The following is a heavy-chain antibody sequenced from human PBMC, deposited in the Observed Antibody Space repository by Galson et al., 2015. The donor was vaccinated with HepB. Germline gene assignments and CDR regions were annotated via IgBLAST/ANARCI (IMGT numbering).Heavy chain of an antibody. Sequence: SLRLSCAASGFTFSSYGMHWVRQAPGKELEWVAVISYDGSNKYYADSVKGRFTISRDNSKNTLYLQMNSLRAEDTAVYYCAREMGSLVGAFDIWGQGTMVTVSS. CDR3: AREMGSLVGAFDI. V-gene: IGHV3-30*03. D-gene: IGHD3-16*02. J-gene: IGHJ3*02. CDR1: GFTFSSYG. CDR2: ISYDGSNK.